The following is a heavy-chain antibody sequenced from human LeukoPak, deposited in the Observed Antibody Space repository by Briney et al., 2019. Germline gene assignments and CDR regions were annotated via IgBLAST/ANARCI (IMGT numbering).Heavy chain of an antibody. CDR3: AKVSGSGGTKYQPFDY. CDR2: ISKDGSDK. D-gene: IGHD2-15*01. Sequence: GGSLRLSCAASGFTFISYGMHRVRQAPGKGLEWVAIISKDGSDKNYADSVKGRFIISRDNSKNTLYLQMNSLRAGDTAVYYCAKVSGSGGTKYQPFDYWGQGTLVTVSS. CDR1: GFTFISYG. V-gene: IGHV3-30*18. J-gene: IGHJ4*02.